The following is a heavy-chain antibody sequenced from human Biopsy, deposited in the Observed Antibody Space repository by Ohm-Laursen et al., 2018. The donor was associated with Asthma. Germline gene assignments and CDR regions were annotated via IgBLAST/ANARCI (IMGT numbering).Heavy chain of an antibody. D-gene: IGHD3-22*01. V-gene: IGHV1-69*13. Sequence: ASVKVSCKASGGTFTTYSISWVRQAPGQGLVWMGGVIPLIGTPNYAQKFQGRVTITADASTNTAYMDLSSLRSEDTAVYYCASPLGDYHDSSGYYYASLGYWGLGTLVIVSS. CDR3: ASPLGDYHDSSGYYYASLGY. CDR1: GGTFTTYS. CDR2: VIPLIGTP. J-gene: IGHJ4*02.